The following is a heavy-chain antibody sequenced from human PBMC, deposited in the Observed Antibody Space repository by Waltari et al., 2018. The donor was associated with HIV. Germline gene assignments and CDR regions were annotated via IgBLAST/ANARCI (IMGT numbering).Heavy chain of an antibody. CDR1: GFNFRSYW. J-gene: IGHJ4*02. D-gene: IGHD2-2*01. CDR3: ARDLSTYGHEFDY. V-gene: IGHV3-74*01. Sequence: DVRLEESGGNLVQPGGSLRLSCAASGFNFRSYWMHWIRHVPGKGLVWVAQIKTDGTETSYTDSVKGRFTISRDNTKNRLYLQMNSLRVEDSAIYYCARDLSTYGHEFDYWGQGTLVTVAS. CDR2: IKTDGTET.